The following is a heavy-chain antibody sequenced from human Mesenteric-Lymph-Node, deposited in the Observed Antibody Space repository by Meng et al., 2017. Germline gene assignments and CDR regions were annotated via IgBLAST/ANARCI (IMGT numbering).Heavy chain of an antibody. Sequence: ASVKVSCKASGYTFTSYGISWVRQAPGQGLEWMGWISAYNGHTNYAQKFQGRVTMTTDTSTTTAYMELTSLRSDDTAMYFCARGNYYGSGSPDYYYYGMDVWGQGTTVTVSS. J-gene: IGHJ6*02. CDR1: GYTFTSYG. CDR3: ARGNYYGSGSPDYYYYGMDV. D-gene: IGHD3-10*01. CDR2: ISAYNGHT. V-gene: IGHV1-18*01.